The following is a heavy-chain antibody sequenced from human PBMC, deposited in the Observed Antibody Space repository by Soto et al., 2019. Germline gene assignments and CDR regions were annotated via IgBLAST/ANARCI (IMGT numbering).Heavy chain of an antibody. CDR2: ITTSGDRS. V-gene: IGHV3-23*01. CDR3: ARGLEAGYYFAY. J-gene: IGHJ4*02. Sequence: EVQLLESGGRLIQPGGSLRLSCAASGFNFSSYAMSWIRQAPGKGPEWVAAITTSGDRSGYADSVKGRFTGSRDDSQKTMYLQLNSLRGDDTAIYYCARGLEAGYYFAYWGQGTLVTVSS. CDR1: GFNFSSYA. D-gene: IGHD3-22*01.